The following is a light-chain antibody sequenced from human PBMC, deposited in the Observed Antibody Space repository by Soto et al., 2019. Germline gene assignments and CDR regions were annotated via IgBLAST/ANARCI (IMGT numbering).Light chain of an antibody. CDR2: EVS. J-gene: IGLJ1*01. CDR1: SSDVGAYSY. CDR3: SSYTTTTSYV. Sequence: QSAVTQPASVSGSTGQSITISCTGTSSDVGAYSYVSWYQQHPGKAPKLMIYEVSNRPAGVSNRFSGSKSVNTASLTISGLQAEDEADYYCSSYTTTTSYVFGTGTKVTVL. V-gene: IGLV2-14*01.